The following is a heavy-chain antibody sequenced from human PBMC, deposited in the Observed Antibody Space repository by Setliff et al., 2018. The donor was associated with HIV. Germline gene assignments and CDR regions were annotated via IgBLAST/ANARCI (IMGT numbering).Heavy chain of an antibody. J-gene: IGHJ1*01. Sequence: GGSLRLSCEASGFPFSRFWMNWVRQAPGEGVEWVANVKEAGSEKYSVDSVKGRFTISRDNAKNSLYLQMSSLRADDTAVYYCAREMAATAHPDDPYFQHWGQGTLVTVSS. CDR3: AREMAATAHPDDPYFQH. CDR1: GFPFSRFW. CDR2: VKEAGSEK. D-gene: IGHD6-13*01. V-gene: IGHV3-7*01.